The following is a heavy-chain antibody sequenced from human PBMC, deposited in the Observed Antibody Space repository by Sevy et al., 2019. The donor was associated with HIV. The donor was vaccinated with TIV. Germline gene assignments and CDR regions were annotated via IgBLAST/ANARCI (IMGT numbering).Heavy chain of an antibody. J-gene: IGHJ6*02. CDR2: ISSGSSYI. CDR3: ARDRGVGTTSYGMDV. CDR1: GFTFSSYSLSSYS. D-gene: IGHD1-26*01. Sequence: GGSLRLSCAASGFTFSSYSLSSYSMNWVRQAPGKGLEWVSSISSGSSYIFYADSVKGRFTISRDNAKSSLYLQMNSLRAEDTAVYYCARDRGVGTTSYGMDVWGQGTTVTVSS. V-gene: IGHV3-21*01.